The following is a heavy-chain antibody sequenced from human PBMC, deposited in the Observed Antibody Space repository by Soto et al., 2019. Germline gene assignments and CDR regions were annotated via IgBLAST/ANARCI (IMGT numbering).Heavy chain of an antibody. D-gene: IGHD2-8*01. CDR1: GFTFRKFW. Sequence: EVQLVQSGGGLAQPGKSLRLSCAASGFTFRKFWMHWVRQVPGKGPVWVSYISSDGTTTDYADSVKGRFTISRDNAKDTLYLQMDSLRAEDTAGDYCVIQDCTNDVCLEAAVTVGGALESWGQGTLVTVSS. CDR3: VIQDCTNDVCLEAAVTVGGALES. V-gene: IGHV3-74*01. J-gene: IGHJ1*01. CDR2: ISSDGTTT.